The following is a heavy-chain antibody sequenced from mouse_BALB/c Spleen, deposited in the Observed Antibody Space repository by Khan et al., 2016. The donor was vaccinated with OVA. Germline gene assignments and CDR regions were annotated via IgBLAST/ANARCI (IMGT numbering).Heavy chain of an antibody. Sequence: EVKLEVSGGGLVQPGGSRKLSCAASGFTFSSFGMHWVRQAPEKGLEWVAYVSFGSATIYYADTVKGRFTISRDNPKNTLFLQMTSLRSEDTAIYYCARALITTWYFDVWGAGTTVTVSS. CDR2: VSFGSATI. CDR1: GFTFSSFG. J-gene: IGHJ1*01. D-gene: IGHD2-4*01. V-gene: IGHV5-17*02. CDR3: ARALITTWYFDV.